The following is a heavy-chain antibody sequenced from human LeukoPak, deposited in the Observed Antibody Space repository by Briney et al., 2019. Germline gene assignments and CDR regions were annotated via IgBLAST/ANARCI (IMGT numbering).Heavy chain of an antibody. V-gene: IGHV1-2*04. J-gene: IGHJ4*02. CDR1: GYTFTGYY. D-gene: IGHD6-13*01. Sequence: ASVTVSCKASGYTFTGYYMHWVRQAPGQGLEWMGWINPNSGGTNYAQKFQGWVTMTRDTSISTAYMELSRLRSDDTAVYYCARGGTESSHSSSRRYYLDYWGQGTLVTVSS. CDR2: INPNSGGT. CDR3: ARGGTESSHSSSRRYYLDY.